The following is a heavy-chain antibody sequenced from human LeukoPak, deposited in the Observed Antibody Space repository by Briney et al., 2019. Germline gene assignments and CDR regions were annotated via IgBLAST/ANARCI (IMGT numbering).Heavy chain of an antibody. V-gene: IGHV4-34*01. CDR1: GGSFSGYY. D-gene: IGHD3-9*01. CDR3: ARGPTIDYDILTGYYYFDC. CDR2: INHSGST. Sequence: TPSETQSLTCAVHGGSFSGYYWTWIRQSPGKGLGWLGEINHSGSTNYNPSLKSRVTISVDTSNNQSSLKLSSVTAADTAVYYCARGPTIDYDILTGYYYFDCWGQGTLVTVSS. J-gene: IGHJ4*02.